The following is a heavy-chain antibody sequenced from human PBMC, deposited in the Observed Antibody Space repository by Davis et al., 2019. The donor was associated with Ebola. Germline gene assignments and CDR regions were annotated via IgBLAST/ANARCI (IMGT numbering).Heavy chain of an antibody. Sequence: GGSLRLSCAASGFTFTTYSMSWVRQAPGKGLEWVSYISSSSTTIYYADSVKGRFTISRDNAKNSLYLQMNSLRDEDTAVYYCAREATAGSGPGWFDPWGQGTLVTVS. D-gene: IGHD6-13*01. CDR1: GFTFTTYS. J-gene: IGHJ5*02. CDR2: ISSSSTTI. V-gene: IGHV3-48*02. CDR3: AREATAGSGPGWFDP.